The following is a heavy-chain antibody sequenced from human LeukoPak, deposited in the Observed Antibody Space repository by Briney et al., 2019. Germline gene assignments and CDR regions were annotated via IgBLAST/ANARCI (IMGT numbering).Heavy chain of an antibody. CDR1: GGSFSGYY. CDR2: INHSGST. CDR3: ARGLGGWYKSNPFGY. Sequence: SETLSLTCAVYGGSFSGYYWSWIRQPPGKGLEWIGEINHSGSTNYNPSPKSRVTISVDTSKNQFSLKLSSVTAADTAVYYCARGLGGWYKSNPFGYWGQGTLVTVSS. V-gene: IGHV4-34*01. D-gene: IGHD6-19*01. J-gene: IGHJ4*02.